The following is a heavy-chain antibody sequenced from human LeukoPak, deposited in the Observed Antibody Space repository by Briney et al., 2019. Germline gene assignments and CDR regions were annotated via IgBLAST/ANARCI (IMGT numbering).Heavy chain of an antibody. J-gene: IGHJ6*02. CDR2: IYSGGST. V-gene: IGHV3-53*01. Sequence: PGGSLRLSCAASGFTVSSNYMSWVRQAPGKGLEWVSVIYSGGSTYYADSVKGRFTISRDNSKNTLYLQMNSLRAEDTAVYYCARVSRDYYYYGMDVWGQGTMVTVSS. CDR3: ARVSRDYYYYGMDV. CDR1: GFTVSSNY.